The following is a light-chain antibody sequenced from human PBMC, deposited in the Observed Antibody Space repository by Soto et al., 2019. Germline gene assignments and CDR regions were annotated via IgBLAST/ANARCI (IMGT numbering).Light chain of an antibody. CDR1: NSNIGSNF. J-gene: IGLJ1*01. Sequence: QTVVTQPPSVSAAPGQRVTISCSGGNSNIGSNFVSWYQHVPGTAPKLLIYDNHKRPSGIPDRFSGSTSGTSATLDITGPQTGDEADYYCGSWDTSLSAFVFGTGTKLTVL. CDR2: DNH. CDR3: GSWDTSLSAFV. V-gene: IGLV1-51*01.